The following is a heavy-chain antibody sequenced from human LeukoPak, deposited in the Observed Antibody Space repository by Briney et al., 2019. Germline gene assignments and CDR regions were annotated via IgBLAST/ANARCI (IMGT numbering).Heavy chain of an antibody. CDR1: GDSVSSNNGA. D-gene: IGHD3-9*01. V-gene: IGHV6-1*01. CDR2: TYYRSKWYN. Sequence: PSQTLSLTCAISGDSVSSNNGAWNWIRQSPSRGLEWLGRTYYRSKWYNAYAESLISRITISPVTSKNQFSLQLYSVTPEDTAVYYCARDVGTTGWHTFDYWGQGTLVTVSS. CDR3: ARDVGTTGWHTFDY. J-gene: IGHJ4*02.